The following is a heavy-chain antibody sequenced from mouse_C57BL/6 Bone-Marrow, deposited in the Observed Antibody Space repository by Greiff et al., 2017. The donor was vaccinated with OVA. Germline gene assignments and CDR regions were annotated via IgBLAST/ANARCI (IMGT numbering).Heavy chain of an antibody. CDR3: ARKDGYYVVHYYAMDY. CDR1: GFTFSDYG. CDR2: ISSGSSTI. Sequence: EVHLVESGGGLVKPGGSLKLSCAASGFTFSDYGMHWVRQAPEKGLEWVAYISSGSSTIYYADTVKGRFTISRDNAKNTLFLQMTSLRSEDTAMYYCARKDGYYVVHYYAMDYWGQGTSVTVSS. J-gene: IGHJ4*01. D-gene: IGHD2-3*01. V-gene: IGHV5-17*01.